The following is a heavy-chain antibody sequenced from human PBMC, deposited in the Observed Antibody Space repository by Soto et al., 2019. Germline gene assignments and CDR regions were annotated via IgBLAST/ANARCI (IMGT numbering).Heavy chain of an antibody. D-gene: IGHD1-7*01. CDR3: ARDYNWNSHRPFDY. CDR1: GFTFSSYS. V-gene: IGHV3-21*01. CDR2: ISSSSSYI. Sequence: GGSLRLSCAASGFTFSSYSMNWVRQAPGKGLEWVSSISSSSSYIYYADSVKGRFTISRDNAKNTLYLQMNSLRAEDTAVYYCARDYNWNSHRPFDYWGQGTLVTVSS. J-gene: IGHJ4*02.